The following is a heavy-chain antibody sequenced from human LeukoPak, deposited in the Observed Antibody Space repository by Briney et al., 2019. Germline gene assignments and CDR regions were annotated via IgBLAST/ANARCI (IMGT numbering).Heavy chain of an antibody. D-gene: IGHD5-24*01. CDR2: INSDGSTT. CDR1: GFTFSSYW. CDR3: ARAMATISGEIYWFDP. Sequence: GGSLRLSCAASGFTFSSYWMHWVRQAPGKGLVWVSHINSDGSTTNYADSVKGRFTISRDNAKNTLYLQMNSLRAEDTAVYYCARAMATISGEIYWFDPWGQGTLVTVSS. J-gene: IGHJ5*02. V-gene: IGHV3-74*01.